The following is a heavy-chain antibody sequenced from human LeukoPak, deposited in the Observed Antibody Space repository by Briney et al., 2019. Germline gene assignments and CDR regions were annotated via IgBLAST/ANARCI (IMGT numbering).Heavy chain of an antibody. CDR3: ARDLATIRDLYYYYGMDV. V-gene: IGHV1-2*02. J-gene: IGHJ6*02. CDR1: GYTFTGYY. D-gene: IGHD5-12*01. Sequence: ASVKVSCKASGYTFTGYYMHWVRQAPGQGLEWMGWINLNSGGTNYAQKFQGRVTMTRDTSISTAYMELSRLRSDDTAVYYCARDLATIRDLYYYYGMDVWGQGTTVTVSS. CDR2: INLNSGGT.